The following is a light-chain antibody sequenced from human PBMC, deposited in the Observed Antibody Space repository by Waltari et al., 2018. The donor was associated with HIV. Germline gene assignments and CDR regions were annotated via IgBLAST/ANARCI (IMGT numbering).Light chain of an antibody. J-gene: IGLJ1*01. CDR3: QSFDNSLNGYV. Sequence: QSVLTQPPSVSGAPGQRVTISCTGSSSNLGSNFVVHLYQLPPGSAPKLLLFANSNRPSGVPDRFSASKSATSASLAISGLQPEDEAEYYCQSFDNSLNGYVFGTGTTVIVL. V-gene: IGLV1-40*01. CDR2: ANS. CDR1: SSNLGSNFV.